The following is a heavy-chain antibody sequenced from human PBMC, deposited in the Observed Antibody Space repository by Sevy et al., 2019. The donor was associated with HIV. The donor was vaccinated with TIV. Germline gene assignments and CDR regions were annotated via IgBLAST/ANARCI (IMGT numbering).Heavy chain of an antibody. CDR1: GFTFSSYA. V-gene: IGHV3-23*01. J-gene: IGHJ4*02. Sequence: GGSLRLSCAASGFTFSSYAMSWVRQAPGKGLEWVSAISGSGGSTYYADSVKGRFTISRDNSKNTLYLQMNSLRAEDTAVYYCAKDADIVGATGGGFCYYWGQGTLVTVSS. CDR2: ISGSGGST. D-gene: IGHD1-26*01. CDR3: AKDADIVGATGGGFCYY.